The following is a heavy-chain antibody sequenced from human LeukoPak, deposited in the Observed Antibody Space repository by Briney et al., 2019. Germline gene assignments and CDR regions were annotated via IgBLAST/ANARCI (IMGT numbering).Heavy chain of an antibody. Sequence: SETLSLTCAVYGGPFSGHYWTWIRQAPGKGLEWLGESTHTGSTNYNPSLKSRVTISVDTSKNQFSLKLTSVSAADTAVYHCARGRTGAAALDFWGPGTLVTVSS. J-gene: IGHJ4*02. D-gene: IGHD2-2*01. V-gene: IGHV4-34*01. CDR3: ARGRTGAAALDF. CDR2: STHTGST. CDR1: GGPFSGHY.